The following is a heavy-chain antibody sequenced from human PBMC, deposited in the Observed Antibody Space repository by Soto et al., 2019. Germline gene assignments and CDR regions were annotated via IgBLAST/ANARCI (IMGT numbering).Heavy chain of an antibody. CDR3: ARDPAGFWSGYYNYYGMDV. CDR2: IYTSGST. D-gene: IGHD3-3*01. CDR1: GGSISSYY. Sequence: PSETLSLTCTVSGGSISSYYWSWIRQPAGKGLEWIGRIYTSGSTNYNPSLKCRVTMSVDTSKNQFSLKLSSVTAADTAVYYCARDPAGFWSGYYNYYGMDVWGQGTTVTVSS. J-gene: IGHJ6*02. V-gene: IGHV4-4*07.